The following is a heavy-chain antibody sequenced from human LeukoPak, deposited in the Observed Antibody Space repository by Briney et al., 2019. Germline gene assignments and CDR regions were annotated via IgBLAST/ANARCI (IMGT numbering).Heavy chain of an antibody. CDR2: IKQDGSEI. Sequence: GASLRLSCAASGFTFSSYWMSWVRQAPGKGLEWVANIKQDGSEIDYVDSVKGRFTISRDNAKNSLDLQMNSLRVEDTAVYYCARGKLSFDYWGQGTLVTVSS. CDR1: GFTFSSYW. J-gene: IGHJ4*02. CDR3: ARGKLSFDY. V-gene: IGHV3-7*01. D-gene: IGHD4-23*01.